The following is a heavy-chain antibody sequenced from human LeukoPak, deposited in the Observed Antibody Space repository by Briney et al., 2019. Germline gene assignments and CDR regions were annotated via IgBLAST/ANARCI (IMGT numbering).Heavy chain of an antibody. CDR2: IYSGGST. CDR1: GFTVSSNY. D-gene: IGHD3-10*01. Sequence: GGSLRLSCAASGFTVSSNYMSWVRQAPGKGLEWVSVIYSGGSTYYADSVKGRFTISRDNSKNTLYLQMNSLRAEDTAVYYCARDLLSVRGFFDIWGQGTMVTVSS. J-gene: IGHJ3*02. V-gene: IGHV3-66*01. CDR3: ARDLLSVRGFFDI.